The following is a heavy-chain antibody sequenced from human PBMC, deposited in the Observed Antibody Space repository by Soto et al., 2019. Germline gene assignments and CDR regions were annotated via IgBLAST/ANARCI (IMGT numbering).Heavy chain of an antibody. Sequence: SETLSLTCTVSGGSISSSSYYWGWIRQPPGKGLEWIGSIYYSGSTYYNPSLKSRVTISVDTPKNQFSLKLSSVTAADTAVYYCARGSTGAYYDFWSGPTGLDYWGQGTLVTVSS. D-gene: IGHD3-3*01. J-gene: IGHJ4*02. CDR2: IYYSGST. CDR1: GGSISSSSYY. V-gene: IGHV4-39*01. CDR3: ARGSTGAYYDFWSGPTGLDY.